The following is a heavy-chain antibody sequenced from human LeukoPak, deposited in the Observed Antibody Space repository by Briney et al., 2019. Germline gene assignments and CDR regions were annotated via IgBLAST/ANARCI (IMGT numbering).Heavy chain of an antibody. CDR1: GFTFSSYA. V-gene: IGHV3-30-3*01. CDR2: ISYDGSNK. CDR3: AREGPYYYASGSYQGYYFDH. J-gene: IGHJ4*02. D-gene: IGHD3-10*01. Sequence: GGSLSLSCAVSGFTFSSYAMHWVRHAPSKGMEWVSVISYDGSNKYYADSVKGRFTISRDNSKNTVYLQMHSLRAEDTAVYYCAREGPYYYASGSYQGYYFDHWGQGTLATVSS.